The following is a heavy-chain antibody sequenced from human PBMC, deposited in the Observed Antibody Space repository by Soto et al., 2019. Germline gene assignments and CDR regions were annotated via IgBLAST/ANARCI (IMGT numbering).Heavy chain of an antibody. CDR3: AKDGNVGIPAFDY. CDR1: GFAFSSYS. D-gene: IGHD7-27*01. CDR2: ISDSGGST. J-gene: IGHJ4*02. V-gene: IGHV3-23*01. Sequence: PGGSLRLSCAASGFAFSSYSMSCVRQAPGKGLEWVSAISDSGGSTYYADSWKGLFTISRDKSKNTLYLQMNSLRAEDTAVDYCAKDGNVGIPAFDYWGQGTLVTVSS.